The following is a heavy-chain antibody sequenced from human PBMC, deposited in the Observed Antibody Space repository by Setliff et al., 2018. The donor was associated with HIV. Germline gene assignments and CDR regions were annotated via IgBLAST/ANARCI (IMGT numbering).Heavy chain of an antibody. J-gene: IGHJ4*02. CDR1: GYTLTELS. CDR2: FDPKDGKT. V-gene: IGHV1-24*01. CDR3: VTGSAARPFDY. Sequence: ASVKVSCKISGYTLTELSRHWVRQAPGKGLEWMGSFDPKDGKTRYAQKFQGRVTMTEDTSTDTAYMELSSLRSEDTAVYYYVTGSAARPFDYWGQGTLVTVSS. D-gene: IGHD6-6*01.